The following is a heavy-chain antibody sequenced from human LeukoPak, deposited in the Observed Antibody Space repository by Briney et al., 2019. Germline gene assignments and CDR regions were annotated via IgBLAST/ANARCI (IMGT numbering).Heavy chain of an antibody. CDR1: GGSFSGYY. D-gene: IGHD5-18*01. CDR3: VRSSYGSPFGC. Sequence: SETLSLTCAVYGGSFSGYYWSWIRQPPGKGLEWIGEINGSGSTKYNPSLKSRVTISVDTSKNQFSLNLSSVTAAATAVYYCVRSSYGSPFGCWGQGTLVTVSS. CDR2: INGSGST. V-gene: IGHV4-34*01. J-gene: IGHJ4*02.